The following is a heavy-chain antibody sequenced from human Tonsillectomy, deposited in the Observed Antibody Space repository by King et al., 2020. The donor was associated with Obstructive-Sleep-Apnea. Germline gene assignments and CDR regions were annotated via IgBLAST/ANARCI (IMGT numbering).Heavy chain of an antibody. V-gene: IGHV3-21*01. J-gene: IGHJ4*02. CDR1: GFTFSSYS. CDR3: ARAQGSGWAFDY. CDR2: ISSSSSYI. Sequence: VQLVESGGGLVKPGGSLRLSCAASGFTFSSYSMNWVRQAPGKGLEWVSSISSSSSYIYYADSVKGRFTISRDNAKNSLYLQMNSLRAEDTAVYYCARAQGSGWAFDYWGQGTLVTVSS. D-gene: IGHD6-19*01.